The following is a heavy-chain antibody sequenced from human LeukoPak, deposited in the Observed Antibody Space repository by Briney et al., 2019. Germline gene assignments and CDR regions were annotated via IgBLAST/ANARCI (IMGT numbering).Heavy chain of an antibody. D-gene: IGHD4/OR15-4a*01. CDR2: VYHSGST. V-gene: IGHV4-59*01. CDR1: GGSIRSYY. CDR3: ARAREASVLE. J-gene: IGHJ4*02. Sequence: SETLSLTCTVSGGSIRSYYWSWIRQPPGKGLEWIGYVYHSGSTNYSPSLKSRVTISVDTSRTQFSLKLSSVTAADTAVYYCARAREASVLEWGQGILVTVSS.